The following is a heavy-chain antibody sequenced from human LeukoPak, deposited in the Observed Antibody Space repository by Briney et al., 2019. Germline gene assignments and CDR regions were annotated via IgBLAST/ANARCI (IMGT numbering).Heavy chain of an antibody. D-gene: IGHD5-12*01. Sequence: PGGSLRLSCAASGFTFSSYSMNWVRQAPGKGLEWVSVIYTDGTTYSADSVKGRFTISRDNSKNTLYLQMNSLRAEDTAVYYCARGSSGYHNTGGQGTLVTVSS. CDR2: IYTDGTT. V-gene: IGHV3-66*01. CDR3: ARGSSGYHNT. CDR1: GFTFSSYS. J-gene: IGHJ4*02.